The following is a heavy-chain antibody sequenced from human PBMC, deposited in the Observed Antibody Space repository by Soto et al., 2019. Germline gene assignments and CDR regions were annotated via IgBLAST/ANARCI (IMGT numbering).Heavy chain of an antibody. D-gene: IGHD2-2*01. Sequence: EVQLLESGGGLVQPGGSLRLSCAASGFTFSSYAMSWVRQAPGKGLEWVSAISGSGGSTYYADSVKGRFTISRDNSKNTLDLQMNSLRAEDTAVYYCAIQGKDCSSTSCYSDWGQGTLVTVSS. CDR3: AIQGKDCSSTSCYSD. CDR2: ISGSGGST. J-gene: IGHJ4*02. CDR1: GFTFSSYA. V-gene: IGHV3-23*01.